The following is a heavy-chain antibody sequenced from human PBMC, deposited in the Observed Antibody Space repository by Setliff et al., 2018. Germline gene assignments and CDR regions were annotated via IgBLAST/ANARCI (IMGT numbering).Heavy chain of an antibody. V-gene: IGHV4-34*01. CDR2: INHRGST. Sequence: SETLSLTCAAYGGTFSDYHWTWIRQSPEKGLEWIGEINHRGSTNYNPSLKSRVTISINTSKKQFSLMNSVTAADTAVYYCARMSGFLYMDVWGKGTTVTV. CDR3: ARMSGFLYMDV. CDR1: GGTFSDYH. J-gene: IGHJ6*03. D-gene: IGHD3-3*01.